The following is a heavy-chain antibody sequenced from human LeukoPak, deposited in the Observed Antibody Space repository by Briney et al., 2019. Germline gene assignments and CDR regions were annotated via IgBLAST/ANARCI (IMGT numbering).Heavy chain of an antibody. V-gene: IGHV4-39*07. CDR2: ISYSGII. CDR1: GGSISSSSYY. Sequence: SETLSLTCTVSGGSISSSSYYWGWIRQPPGQGLEWIGEISYSGIINYNPSLKSRVSISVDTSKNQYSLKLSSVTAADTAVYYCARGRKYVATIINWGQGTLVTVSS. D-gene: IGHD5-24*01. J-gene: IGHJ4*02. CDR3: ARGRKYVATIIN.